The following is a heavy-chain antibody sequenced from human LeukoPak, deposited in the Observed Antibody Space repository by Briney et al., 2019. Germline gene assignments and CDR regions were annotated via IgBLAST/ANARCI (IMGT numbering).Heavy chain of an antibody. CDR3: ARASPYCSGGSCYREGAFDI. Sequence: ASVKVSCKASGYTFTGYYMHWVRQAPGQGLEWMGWINPNSGGTNYAQKFQGRVTMTRDTSISTAYMELSRLRSDDTAVYYCARASPYCSGGSCYREGAFDIWGQGTMVTVSS. V-gene: IGHV1-2*02. CDR2: INPNSGGT. D-gene: IGHD2-15*01. J-gene: IGHJ3*02. CDR1: GYTFTGYY.